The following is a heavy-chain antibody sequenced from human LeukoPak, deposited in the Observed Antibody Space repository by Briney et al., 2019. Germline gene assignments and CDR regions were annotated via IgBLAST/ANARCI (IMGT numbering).Heavy chain of an antibody. CDR2: IYYSGST. Sequence: SETLSLTCTVSGGSISINSYYWGWIRQPPGKGLDWIGSIYYSGSTYYNPSLKSRVTISVDTSKNQFSLKLSSVTAADTAMYYCARLPNSGSYLGLLDIWGQGTMVTVSS. CDR1: GGSISINSYY. CDR3: ARLPNSGSYLGLLDI. J-gene: IGHJ3*02. V-gene: IGHV4-39*01. D-gene: IGHD1-26*01.